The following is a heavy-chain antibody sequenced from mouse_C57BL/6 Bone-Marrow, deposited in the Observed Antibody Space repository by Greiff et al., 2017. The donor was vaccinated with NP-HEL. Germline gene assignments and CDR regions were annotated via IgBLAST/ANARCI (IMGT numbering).Heavy chain of an antibody. J-gene: IGHJ3*01. V-gene: IGHV1-81*01. Sequence: VQLVESGAELARPGASVKLSCKASGYTFTSYGISWVKQRTGQGLEWIGEIYPRSGNTYYNEKFKGKATLTADKSSSTAYMELRSLTSEDSAVYFCARSNYGTLAYWGQGTLVTVSA. CDR3: ARSNYGTLAY. D-gene: IGHD1-1*01. CDR2: IYPRSGNT. CDR1: GYTFTSYG.